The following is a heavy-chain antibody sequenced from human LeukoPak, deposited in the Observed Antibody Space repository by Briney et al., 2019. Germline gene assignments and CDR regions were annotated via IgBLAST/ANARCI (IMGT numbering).Heavy chain of an antibody. Sequence: GESLKISCKGSGYTFSNYWIAWVRQMPGKGLEWMGTIYPADSDSRYSPSFQGQVTISVDRSINTAYLQWSSLKASDTAMYYCALRSYYDTRGYYYFDYWGQGTLVTVSA. J-gene: IGHJ4*02. V-gene: IGHV5-51*01. CDR2: IYPADSDS. CDR1: GYTFSNYW. D-gene: IGHD3-22*01. CDR3: ALRSYYDTRGYYYFDY.